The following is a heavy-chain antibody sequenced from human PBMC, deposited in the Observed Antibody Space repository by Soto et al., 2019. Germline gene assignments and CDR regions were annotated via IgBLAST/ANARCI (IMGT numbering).Heavy chain of an antibody. V-gene: IGHV1-69*02. CDR3: ARGAVDYSDRSGYFEEGVY. J-gene: IGHJ4*02. CDR1: GGTFSSYT. D-gene: IGHD3-22*01. CDR2: IIPILGIA. Sequence: QVQLVQSGAEVKKPGSSVKVSCKASGGTFSSYTISWVRQAPGQGLEWMGRIIPILGIANYAQKFQGRVTITADKXXRXAXXALSSLSSEDTAVYYCARGAVDYSDRSGYFEEGVYWGQGTLVTVSS.